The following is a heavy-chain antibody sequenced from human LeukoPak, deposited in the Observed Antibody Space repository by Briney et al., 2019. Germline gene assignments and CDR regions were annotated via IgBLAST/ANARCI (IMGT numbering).Heavy chain of an antibody. V-gene: IGHV3-7*01. CDR3: ARDRFCYNQGGGSWDY. J-gene: IGHJ4*02. Sequence: GGSLRLSSGASGYTLSIHCMSWVRQAPGKGLEWVANIKQDGSEKYYVDSVKGRFTISRDNAKNSLYLQMNSLRADDTAVYYCARDRFCYNQGGGSWDYWGQGTLVTVSS. CDR1: GYTLSIHC. D-gene: IGHD2-15*01. CDR2: IKQDGSEK.